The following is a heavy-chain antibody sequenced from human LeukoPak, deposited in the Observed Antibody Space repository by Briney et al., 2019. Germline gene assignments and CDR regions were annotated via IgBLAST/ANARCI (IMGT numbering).Heavy chain of an antibody. J-gene: IGHJ4*02. Sequence: ASVKVSCKVSGYILTDLSMHWVRQAPGKGLEGMGGFDPEDGETIDAQKFQGRVTMTEDTSTDTAYMELSSLRSEDTAVYYCASYVVGARGFDYWGQGTLVSVSS. CDR1: GYILTDLS. V-gene: IGHV1-24*01. CDR3: ASYVVGARGFDY. D-gene: IGHD1-26*01. CDR2: FDPEDGET.